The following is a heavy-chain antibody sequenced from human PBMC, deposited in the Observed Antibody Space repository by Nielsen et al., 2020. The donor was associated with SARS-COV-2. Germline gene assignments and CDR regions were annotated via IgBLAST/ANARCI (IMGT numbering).Heavy chain of an antibody. CDR3: AKNPSRRDYGADY. CDR1: GFPFMRYA. V-gene: IGHV3-23*01. D-gene: IGHD4-17*01. Sequence: GGSLRLSCAASGFPFMRYAMSWVRQATGKGLEWVSSIGAIDGSTNYAESLRGRFTISRDNSKNTLYLQINSLRAEDTAMYYCAKNPSRRDYGADYWGQGTLVTVSS. CDR2: IGAIDGST. J-gene: IGHJ4*02.